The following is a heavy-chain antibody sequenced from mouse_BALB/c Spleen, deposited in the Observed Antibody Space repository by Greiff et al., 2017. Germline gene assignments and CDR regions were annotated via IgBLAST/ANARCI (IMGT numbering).Heavy chain of an antibody. J-gene: IGHJ3*01. Sequence: VQLQQSGAELVRPGTSVKVSCKASGYAFTNYLIEWVKQRPGQGLEWIGVINPGSGGTNYNEKFKGKATLTADKSSSTAYMQLSSLTSDDSAVYFCARSGGNYVGFADWGQGTLVTVSA. V-gene: IGHV1-54*01. CDR1: GYAFTNYL. CDR2: INPGSGGT. D-gene: IGHD2-1*01. CDR3: ARSGGNYVGFAD.